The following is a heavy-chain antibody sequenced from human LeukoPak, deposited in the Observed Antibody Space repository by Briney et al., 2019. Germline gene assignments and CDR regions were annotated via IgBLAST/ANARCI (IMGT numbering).Heavy chain of an antibody. CDR2: ISSSGSTI. D-gene: IGHD1-26*01. Sequence: GGSLRLSCAASGFTFSSYEMNWVRQAPGKGLEWVSYISSSGSTIYYADSVKGRFTISRDNAKNSLYLQMNSLRAEDTAVYYCARCPLGATRPYYFDYWGQGTLVTVSS. CDR1: GFTFSSYE. J-gene: IGHJ4*02. V-gene: IGHV3-48*03. CDR3: ARCPLGATRPYYFDY.